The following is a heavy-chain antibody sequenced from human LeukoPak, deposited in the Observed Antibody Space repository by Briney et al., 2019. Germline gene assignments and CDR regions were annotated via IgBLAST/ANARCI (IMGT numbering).Heavy chain of an antibody. CDR2: IRSKAYGGTT. CDR1: GFTFGDYA. V-gene: IGHV3-49*04. Sequence: GGSLRLSCTASGFTFGDYAMSWVRQAPGKGLEWVGFIRSKAYGGTTEYAASVKGRFTISRDDSQSIAYLQMNSPKTEDTAVYYCTRCPSSYFDYWGQGTLVTVSS. J-gene: IGHJ4*02. D-gene: IGHD6-6*01. CDR3: TRCPSSYFDY.